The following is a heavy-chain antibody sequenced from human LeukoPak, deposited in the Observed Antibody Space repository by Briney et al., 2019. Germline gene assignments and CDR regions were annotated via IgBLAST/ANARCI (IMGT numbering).Heavy chain of an antibody. CDR2: ISDSGGST. V-gene: IGHV3-23*01. CDR1: GITLSNYG. Sequence: PGGSLRLSCAVSGITLSNYGMSWVRQAPGKGLEWVAGISDSGGSTNYADSVKGRFTISRDSPNNTLYLQMTSLRAEDTAVYFCAKRGVVIRVILVGFHKEAYYFDSWGQGALVTVSS. D-gene: IGHD3-22*01. CDR3: AKRGVVIRVILVGFHKEAYYFDS. J-gene: IGHJ4*02.